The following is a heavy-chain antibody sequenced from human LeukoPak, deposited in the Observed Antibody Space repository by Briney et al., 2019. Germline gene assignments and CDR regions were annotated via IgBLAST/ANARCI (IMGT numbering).Heavy chain of an antibody. Sequence: SETLSLTCTVSGGSVSDYYWGWIRQSPGKALEWIGYIYYTETSYNPSLTSRVTISADTSRDQFSLKLSSVTAADTAVYYCASRKLGNDYWGQGILVTVTS. CDR2: IYYTET. V-gene: IGHV4-59*02. D-gene: IGHD7-27*01. J-gene: IGHJ4*02. CDR3: ASRKLGNDY. CDR1: GGSVSDYY.